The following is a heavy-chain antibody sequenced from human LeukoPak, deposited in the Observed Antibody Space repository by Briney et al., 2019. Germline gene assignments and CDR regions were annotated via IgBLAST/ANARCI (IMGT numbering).Heavy chain of an antibody. CDR1: GYTFTSYV. CDR2: MNPNSGNT. Sequence: GASVKVSCKASGYTFTSYVINWVRQATGHGLEWMGWMNPNSGNTGYAQKFQGRVTMTRNTSISTAYMELSSLRSEDTAVYYCARGLRRYSIRRCNWFDPWGQGTLVTVSS. J-gene: IGHJ5*02. CDR3: ARGLRRYSIRRCNWFDP. D-gene: IGHD4-11*01. V-gene: IGHV1-8*01.